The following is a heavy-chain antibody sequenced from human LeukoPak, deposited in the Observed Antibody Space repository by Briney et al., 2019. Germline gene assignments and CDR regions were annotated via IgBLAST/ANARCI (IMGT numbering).Heavy chain of an antibody. CDR1: GDSVSSNSAA. V-gene: IGHV6-1*01. CDR3: ARDGDSSGYLWYYGMDV. D-gene: IGHD3-22*01. J-gene: IGHJ6*02. Sequence: SQTLSLTCAISGDSVSSNSAAWNWIRQSPSRGLEWLGRTYYRSKWYNDYAVSVKSRITINPDTSKNQFSLQLNSVTPEDTAVYYCARDGDSSGYLWYYGMDVWGQGTTVTVSS. CDR2: TYYRSKWYN.